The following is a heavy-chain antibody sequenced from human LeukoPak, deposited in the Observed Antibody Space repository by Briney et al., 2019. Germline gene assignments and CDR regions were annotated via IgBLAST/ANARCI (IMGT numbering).Heavy chain of an antibody. D-gene: IGHD6-19*01. J-gene: IGHJ4*02. V-gene: IGHV3-23*01. Sequence: GGSLRLSCAASGFTFSSYAMSWVRQASGKGLEWVSAISGSGGTTYYADSVKGRFTISRDNSKNTLYLQMNSLRAEDTAVYYCAKGTTSSGWVWGQGTLVTVSS. CDR3: AKGTTSSGWV. CDR2: ISGSGGTT. CDR1: GFTFSSYA.